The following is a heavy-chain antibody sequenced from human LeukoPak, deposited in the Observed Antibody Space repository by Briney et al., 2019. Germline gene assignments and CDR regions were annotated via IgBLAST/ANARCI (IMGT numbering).Heavy chain of an antibody. Sequence: GESLKISCKGSRYSFTSYWIGWVRQMPGKGLEWMGIIYPGDSDTRYSPSFQGQVTISADKSISTAYLQWSSLKASDTAMYYCASRVDTAMVTGIDYFDYWGQGTLVTVSS. CDR3: ASRVDTAMVTGIDYFDY. CDR2: IYPGDSDT. D-gene: IGHD5-18*01. CDR1: RYSFTSYW. J-gene: IGHJ4*02. V-gene: IGHV5-51*01.